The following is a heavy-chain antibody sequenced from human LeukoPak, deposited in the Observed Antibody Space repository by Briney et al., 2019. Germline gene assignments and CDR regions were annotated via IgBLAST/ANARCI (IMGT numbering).Heavy chain of an antibody. D-gene: IGHD3-16*01. CDR3: ARGKYVDWFDP. V-gene: IGHV4-59*11. J-gene: IGHJ5*02. Sequence: SETLSLTCTLYGGSFSNHYWSWIRQPPGKGLEWIGYIYHTGSTNYNPSLKSRVTISVDTSKNQFSLKLSSVTAADTAVYYCARGKYVDWFDPWGQGTQVTVSS. CDR1: GGSFSNHY. CDR2: IYHTGST.